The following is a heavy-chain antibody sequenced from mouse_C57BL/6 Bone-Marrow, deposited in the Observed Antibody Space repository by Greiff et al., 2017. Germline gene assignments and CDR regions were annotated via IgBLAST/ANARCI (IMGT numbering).Heavy chain of an antibody. CDR3: AREDYGHYYAMDY. Sequence: VHVKQSGAELVKPGASVKLSCTASGFNIKDYYMHWVKQRTEQGLEWIGRIDPEDGETKYAPKFPGKATITADTSANTAYLQLSSLTSEDTAVYYCAREDYGHYYAMDYWGQGTSVTVSS. CDR1: GFNIKDYY. J-gene: IGHJ4*01. V-gene: IGHV14-2*01. D-gene: IGHD1-1*01. CDR2: IDPEDGET.